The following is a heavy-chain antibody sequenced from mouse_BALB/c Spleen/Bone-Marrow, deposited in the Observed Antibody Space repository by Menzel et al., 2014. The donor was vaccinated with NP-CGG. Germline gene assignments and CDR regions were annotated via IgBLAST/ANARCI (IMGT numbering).Heavy chain of an antibody. D-gene: IGHD3-1*01. CDR3: ARNLGYGYLDY. J-gene: IGHJ2*01. V-gene: IGHV1S135*01. CDR1: GYAFTSYN. CDR2: IDPYSGGT. Sequence: EVKLLESGPELVKPGASVKVSCKASGYAFTSYNMYWVKQSHGKSLEWMGYIDPYSGGTSYNQKFKVKATLTVDKSSSTTYMHLNSLTSEDSAVYYCARNLGYGYLDYWGQGTTLTVSS.